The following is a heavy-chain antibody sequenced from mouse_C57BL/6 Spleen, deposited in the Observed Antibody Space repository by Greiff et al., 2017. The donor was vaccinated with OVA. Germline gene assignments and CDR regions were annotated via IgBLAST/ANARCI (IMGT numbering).Heavy chain of an antibody. CDR3: ARSWYYGSSYYYAMDY. J-gene: IGHJ4*01. D-gene: IGHD1-1*01. CDR2: ILPGSGST. V-gene: IGHV1-9*01. Sequence: QVQLKESGAELMKPGASVKLSCKATGYTFTGYWIEWVKQRPGHGLEWIGEILPGSGSTNYNEKFKGKATFTADTSSNTAYMQLSSLTTEDSAIYYCARSWYYGSSYYYAMDYWGQGTSVTVSS. CDR1: GYTFTGYW.